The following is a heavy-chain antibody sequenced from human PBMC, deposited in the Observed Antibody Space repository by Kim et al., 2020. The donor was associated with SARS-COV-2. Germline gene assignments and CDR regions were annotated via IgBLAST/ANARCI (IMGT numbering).Heavy chain of an antibody. J-gene: IGHJ3*02. CDR3: TTFPVRGLSAFDI. D-gene: IGHD3-10*02. CDR2: IKSKIDGGTT. V-gene: IGHV3-15*01. CDR1: RFTFSNAW. Sequence: GGSLRLSCAGSRFTFSNAWLSWVRQAPGKGLEWVGYIKSKIDGGTTDYAAPVKGRFTISRDDSKNTLYLQMSSLQTEDTAVYYCTTFPVRGLSAFDIWG.